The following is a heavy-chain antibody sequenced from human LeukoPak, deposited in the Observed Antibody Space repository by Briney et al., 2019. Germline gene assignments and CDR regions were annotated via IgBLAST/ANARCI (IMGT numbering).Heavy chain of an antibody. CDR3: AAVVVPSTITY. Sequence: SETLSLTCTVSGGSISSSSYYWGWIRQPPGKGLEWIGSIYYSGSTYYNPSLKSRVTISVDTSKNQFSLKLSSVTAADTAVHYCAAVVVPSTITYWGQGTLVTVSS. CDR1: GGSISSSSYY. CDR2: IYYSGST. V-gene: IGHV4-39*01. D-gene: IGHD2-2*01. J-gene: IGHJ4*02.